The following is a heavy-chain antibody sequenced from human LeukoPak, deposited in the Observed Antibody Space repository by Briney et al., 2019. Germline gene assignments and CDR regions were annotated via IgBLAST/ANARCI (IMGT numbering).Heavy chain of an antibody. CDR1: GGSIRSGDYY. Sequence: SQTLSLTCTLSGGSIRSGDYYWRWIRQPPGKGLEWIGYIYYSGSTYYNPSLKSRVTISVDTSKNQFSLKLSSVTAADTAVYYCVRVYDFWSGYLVDPWGQGTLVTVSS. D-gene: IGHD3-3*01. J-gene: IGHJ5*02. CDR2: IYYSGST. CDR3: VRVYDFWSGYLVDP. V-gene: IGHV4-30-4*08.